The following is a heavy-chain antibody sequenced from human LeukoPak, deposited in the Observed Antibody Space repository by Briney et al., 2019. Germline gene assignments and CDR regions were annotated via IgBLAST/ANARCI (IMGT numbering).Heavy chain of an antibody. CDR3: ARSRDYDILTGYYFDY. Sequence: ASVKVSCKACGGTFSSYAISWVRQAPGQGLEWMGWINPNSGGTNYAQKFQGRVAMTRDTSISTAYMELSRLRSDDTAVYYCARSRDYDILTGYYFDYWGQGTLVTVSS. V-gene: IGHV1-2*02. CDR2: INPNSGGT. D-gene: IGHD3-9*01. CDR1: GGTFSSYA. J-gene: IGHJ4*02.